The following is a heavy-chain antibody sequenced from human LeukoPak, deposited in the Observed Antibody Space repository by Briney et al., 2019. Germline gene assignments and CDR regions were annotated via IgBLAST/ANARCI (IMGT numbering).Heavy chain of an antibody. CDR1: GYSFRSFE. V-gene: IGHV3-48*03. CDR3: ARDLGHSGYDLYDY. J-gene: IGHJ4*02. Sequence: GGSLRLSCAASGYSFRSFEMNWVRQAPGKGLEWISYISSSDNTIYYADSVKGRFTISRDNAKNSLYLQMNSLRAEDTAVYYCARDLGHSGYDLYDYWGQGTLVTVSS. D-gene: IGHD5-12*01. CDR2: ISSSDNTI.